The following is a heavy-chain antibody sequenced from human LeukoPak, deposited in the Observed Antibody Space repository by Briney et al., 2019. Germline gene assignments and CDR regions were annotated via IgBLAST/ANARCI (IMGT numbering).Heavy chain of an antibody. CDR2: IYYSGST. D-gene: IGHD1-26*01. Sequence: SETLSLTCTVSGGSISSSSYYWGWIRQPPGKGLEWIGSIYYSGSTYYNPSLKSRATISVDTSKNQFSLKLSSVTAADTAVYYCARHAKERRALVGAIDYWGQGTLVTVSS. CDR1: GGSISSSSYY. V-gene: IGHV4-39*01. J-gene: IGHJ4*02. CDR3: ARHAKERRALVGAIDY.